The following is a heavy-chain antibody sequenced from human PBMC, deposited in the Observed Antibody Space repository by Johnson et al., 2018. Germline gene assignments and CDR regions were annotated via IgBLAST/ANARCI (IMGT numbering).Heavy chain of an antibody. CDR2: ISWNSGSI. J-gene: IGHJ4*02. Sequence: EVQLVESGGGLVQPGRSLRLSCAASGFIFDDYAMHWVRQAPGRGLEWVSGISWNSGSIGYADSVKGRFTISRDNAKKSRYLQMNSLRAEDTALYYCAKYTTALDYWGQGTLVTVSS. CDR1: GFIFDDYA. D-gene: IGHD4-11*01. CDR3: AKYTTALDY. V-gene: IGHV3-9*01.